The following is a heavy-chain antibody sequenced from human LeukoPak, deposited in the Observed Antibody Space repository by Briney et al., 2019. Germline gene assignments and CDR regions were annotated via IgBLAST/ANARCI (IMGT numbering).Heavy chain of an antibody. V-gene: IGHV3-30*02. J-gene: IGHJ3*02. CDR1: GFTFSTYG. CDR3: AKDRGTSGYDPHAFDI. Sequence: GGSLRLSCAASGFTFSTYGMHWVRQAPGKGLEWVAFIRYDGNNKDYADSEKGRFTISRDNSKNTLYLQMNSLRAEDTAVYYCAKDRGTSGYDPHAFDIWGQGTMVTVSS. D-gene: IGHD5-12*01. CDR2: IRYDGNNK.